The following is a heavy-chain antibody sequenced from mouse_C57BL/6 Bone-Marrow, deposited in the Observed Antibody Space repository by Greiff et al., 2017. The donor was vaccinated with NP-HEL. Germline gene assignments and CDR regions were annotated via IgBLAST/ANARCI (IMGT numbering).Heavy chain of an antibody. CDR2: ISSGGSYT. CDR1: GFTFSSYG. Sequence: EVKLVESGGDLVKPGGSLKLSCAASGFTFSSYGMSWVRQTPDKRLEWVATISSGGSYTYYPDSVKGRFTISRDNAKNTLYLQMSSLKSEDTAMYYCARRGNYPGYYYAMDYWGQGTSVTVSS. CDR3: ARRGNYPGYYYAMDY. V-gene: IGHV5-6*02. J-gene: IGHJ4*01. D-gene: IGHD1-1*01.